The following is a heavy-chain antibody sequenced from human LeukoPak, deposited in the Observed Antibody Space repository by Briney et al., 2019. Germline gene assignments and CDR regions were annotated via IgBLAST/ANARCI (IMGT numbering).Heavy chain of an antibody. D-gene: IGHD5-18*01. CDR3: ARGSVQLWLRDTYYYMDV. Sequence: GGSLRLSCAASGFTVDDYAMNWVSQVPGRGLEWVSGINWNGRITEYADSVKDRFTISRQNTKNSLYLYMNNLGGEDTALYFCARGSVQLWLRDTYYYMDVWGKGTTVTVSS. CDR1: GFTVDDYA. CDR2: INWNGRIT. J-gene: IGHJ6*03. V-gene: IGHV3-20*04.